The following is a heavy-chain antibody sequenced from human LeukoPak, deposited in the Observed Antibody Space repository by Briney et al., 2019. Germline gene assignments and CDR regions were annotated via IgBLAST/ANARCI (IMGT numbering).Heavy chain of an antibody. CDR1: GDSISSGGSS. CDR3: ARTTAYNYFDP. CDR2: IYHTGTT. Sequence: SQTLSLTCAVSGDSISSGGSSWSWIRQPPGKGLEWIGYIYHTGTTQYNPSLKSRITFSVDRSKNHFSLKMSSVTAADTAVYYCARTTAYNYFDPWGQGTLVTVSS. D-gene: IGHD1-1*01. V-gene: IGHV4-30-2*01. J-gene: IGHJ5*02.